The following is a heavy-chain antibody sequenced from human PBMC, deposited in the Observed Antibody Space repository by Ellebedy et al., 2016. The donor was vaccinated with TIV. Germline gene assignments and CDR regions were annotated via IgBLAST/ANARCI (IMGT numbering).Heavy chain of an antibody. D-gene: IGHD2-8*01. CDR1: GFTFSSYS. V-gene: IGHV3-21*04. J-gene: IGHJ4*02. CDR2: ISSSSSYI. Sequence: GESLKISXAASGFTFSSYSMNWVRQAPGKGLEWVSSISSSSSYIYYADSVKGRFTISRDNSKNSLYLQMNSLRTEDTALYYCAKSRNGYFDYWGQGTLVTVSS. CDR3: AKSRNGYFDY.